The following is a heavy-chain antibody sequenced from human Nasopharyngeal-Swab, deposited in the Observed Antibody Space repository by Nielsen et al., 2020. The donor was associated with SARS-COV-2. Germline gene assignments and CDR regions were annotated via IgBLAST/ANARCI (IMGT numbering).Heavy chain of an antibody. CDR3: ARSHIVVVTDAFDI. J-gene: IGHJ3*02. Sequence: ASVKVSCKASGYTFTGYYMHWVRQAPGQGLEWMGWINPNSGGTNYAQKFQGWVTMTRDTSISTAYMELSRLRSDDTAVYYCARSHIVVVTDAFDIWGQGTTVTVS. D-gene: IGHD2-21*02. V-gene: IGHV1-2*04. CDR1: GYTFTGYY. CDR2: INPNSGGT.